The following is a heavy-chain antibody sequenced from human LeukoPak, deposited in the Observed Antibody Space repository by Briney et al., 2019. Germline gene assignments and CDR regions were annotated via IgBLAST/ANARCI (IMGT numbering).Heavy chain of an antibody. V-gene: IGHV3-21*01. D-gene: IGHD4-23*01. CDR3: ARLRAPTVVTPHDAFDI. CDR2: ISSSSYI. J-gene: IGHJ3*02. Sequence: GGSLRLSCAASGFTFSSYSMNWVRQAPGKGLEWVSSISSSSYIYYADSVKGRFTISRDNAKNSLYLQMNSLRAEDTAVYYCARLRAPTVVTPHDAFDIWGQGTMVTVSS. CDR1: GFTFSSYS.